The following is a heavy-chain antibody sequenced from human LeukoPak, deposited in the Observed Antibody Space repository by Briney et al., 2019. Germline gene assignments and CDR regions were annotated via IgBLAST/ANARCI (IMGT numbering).Heavy chain of an antibody. Sequence: GGSLRLSCAASGFTFSSYGMHWVRQAPGKGLEWVAFIRYDGSNKYYADSVKGRLTISRDNSKNTLYLQMNSLRAEDTAVYYCARDTHYYDTRYGMDVWGQGTTVTVSS. V-gene: IGHV3-30*02. CDR3: ARDTHYYDTRYGMDV. CDR1: GFTFSSYG. CDR2: IRYDGSNK. J-gene: IGHJ6*02. D-gene: IGHD3-22*01.